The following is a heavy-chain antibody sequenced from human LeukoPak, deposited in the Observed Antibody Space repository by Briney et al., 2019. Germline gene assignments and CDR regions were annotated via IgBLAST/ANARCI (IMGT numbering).Heavy chain of an antibody. CDR3: ARVSGRARSSSWRGMDV. CDR1: GGSFSGYY. J-gene: IGHJ6*02. V-gene: IGHV4-34*01. Sequence: PSETLSLTCAVYGGSFSGYYWSWIRQPPGKGLEWIGEINHSGSTNYNPSLKSRVTVSVDTSKNQFSLKLSSVTAADTAVYYCARVSGRARSSSWRGMDVRGQGTTVTVSS. D-gene: IGHD6-13*01. CDR2: INHSGST.